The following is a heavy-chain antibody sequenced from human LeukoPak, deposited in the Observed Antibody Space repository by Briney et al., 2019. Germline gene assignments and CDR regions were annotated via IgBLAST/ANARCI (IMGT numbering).Heavy chain of an antibody. CDR3: ARVWSGYSTLFNWFDP. J-gene: IGHJ5*02. CDR2: IYYSGST. D-gene: IGHD3-3*01. CDR1: GGSISSGGYS. Sequence: SETLSLTCAVSGGSISSGGYSWSWIRQPPGKGLEWIGYIYYSGSTYYNPSLKSRVTISVDTSKNQFSLKLSSVTAADTAVYYCARVWSGYSTLFNWFDPWGQGTLVTVSS. V-gene: IGHV4-30-4*07.